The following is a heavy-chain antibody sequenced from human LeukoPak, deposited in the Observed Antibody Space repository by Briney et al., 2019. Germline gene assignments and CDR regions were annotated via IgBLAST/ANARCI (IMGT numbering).Heavy chain of an antibody. J-gene: IGHJ6*02. CDR2: ISGSGGST. D-gene: IGHD6-19*01. Sequence: GRSLRLSCAASGFTFSSYAMSWVRHAPGKGLEWVLAISGSGGSTYYAASVKSRFTISRDNSKNTLYRQMNSRRAEDTAVYYCAKSQGSSGWYNYYYGMDVWGQGTTVTVSS. CDR3: AKSQGSSGWYNYYYGMDV. V-gene: IGHV3-23*01. CDR1: GFTFSSYA.